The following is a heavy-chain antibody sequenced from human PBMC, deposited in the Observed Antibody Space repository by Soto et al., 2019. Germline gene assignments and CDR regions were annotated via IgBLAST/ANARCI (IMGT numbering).Heavy chain of an antibody. V-gene: IGHV1-18*01. J-gene: IGHJ4*02. CDR2: ISAHNGNT. D-gene: IGHD3-10*01. Sequence: QVHLVQSGAEVKKPGASVKVSCKGSGYAFTTYGITWVRQAPGQGLEWMGWISAHNGNTNYAQKRQGRVTVPRDTSTSTAYMELRSLRSDDTAVYYCARGRYGEYWGQGALVTVSS. CDR3: ARGRYGEY. CDR1: GYAFTTYG.